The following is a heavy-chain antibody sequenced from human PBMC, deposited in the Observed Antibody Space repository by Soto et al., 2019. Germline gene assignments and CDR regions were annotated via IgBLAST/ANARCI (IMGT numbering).Heavy chain of an antibody. J-gene: IGHJ4*02. CDR1: GFIFSNYA. D-gene: IGHD2-2*01. CDR3: AKDEGRGGGSAFDC. CDR2: ISGSGGDT. V-gene: IGHV3-23*02. Sequence: EVQLLDSGGGLVQPGGSLRLSCAASGFIFSNYAMSWVRQAPGKGLEWVSAISGSGGDTFYVGSVKGRFTISRDNSKNPLSLQMNSLRAEDTATYYCAKDEGRGGGSAFDCWGQGTLVTVSS.